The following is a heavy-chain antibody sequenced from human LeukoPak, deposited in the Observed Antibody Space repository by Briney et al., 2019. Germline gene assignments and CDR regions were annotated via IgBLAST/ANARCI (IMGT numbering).Heavy chain of an antibody. J-gene: IGHJ4*02. Sequence: PETLSLTCAVSGGSSSGYYWSWIRQPPGGGLEWIGEVNQFGSTNYNPSLKRRVTISRDTSKSQFSLNLSSVTAADTGVYYCARAGVVVTAQPFFAHWGQGSLVIVSS. CDR2: VNQFGST. CDR3: ARAGVVVTAQPFFAH. V-gene: IGHV4-34*01. D-gene: IGHD2-2*01. CDR1: GGSSSGYY.